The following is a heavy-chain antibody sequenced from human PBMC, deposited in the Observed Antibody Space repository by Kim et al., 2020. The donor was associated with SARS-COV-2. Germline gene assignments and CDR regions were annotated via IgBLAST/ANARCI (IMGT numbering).Heavy chain of an antibody. V-gene: IGHV2-5*02. CDR2: IYWDDDK. Sequence: SGPTLVNPTQTLTLTCTFSGFSLSTSGVGVGWIRQPPGKALEWLALIYWDDDKRYSPSLKSRLTITKDTSKNQVVLTMTNMDPVDTATYYCAHSHGEAGEGYYYYGMDVWGQGTTVTVSS. CDR3: AHSHGEAGEGYYYYGMDV. D-gene: IGHD3-10*01. CDR1: GFSLSTSGVG. J-gene: IGHJ6*02.